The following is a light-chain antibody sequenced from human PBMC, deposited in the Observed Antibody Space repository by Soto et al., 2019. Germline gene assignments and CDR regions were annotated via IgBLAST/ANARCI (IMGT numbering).Light chain of an antibody. CDR1: QSISSW. J-gene: IGKJ1*01. Sequence: DIQMTQSPSTLYASVGDRVTITGRASQSISSWLAWYQQKPGKAPKLLIYKASSLESGVPSRFSGSGSGTEFTLTISSLQPDAFATYYCQQYNSYAWTFGQGTKVEIK. CDR3: QQYNSYAWT. CDR2: KAS. V-gene: IGKV1-5*03.